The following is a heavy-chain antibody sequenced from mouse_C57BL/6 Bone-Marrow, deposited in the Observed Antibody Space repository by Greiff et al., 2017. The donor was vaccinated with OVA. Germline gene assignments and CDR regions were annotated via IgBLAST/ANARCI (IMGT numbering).Heavy chain of an antibody. J-gene: IGHJ1*03. Sequence: QVQLQQPGAELVKPGASVKLSCKASGYTFTSYWMQWVKQRPGQGLEWIGEIDPSDSYTNYNQKFKGKATLTVDTSSSTAYMQLSSLTSEDSAVYYCERGYYGSSLWYFDVWGTGTTVTVSS. D-gene: IGHD1-1*01. CDR2: IDPSDSYT. CDR3: ERGYYGSSLWYFDV. CDR1: GYTFTSYW. V-gene: IGHV1-50*01.